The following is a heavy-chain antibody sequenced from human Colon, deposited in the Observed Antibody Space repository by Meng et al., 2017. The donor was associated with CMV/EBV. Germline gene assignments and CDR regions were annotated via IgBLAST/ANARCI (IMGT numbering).Heavy chain of an antibody. D-gene: IGHD3-22*01. V-gene: IGHV3-72*01. J-gene: IGHJ4*02. CDR3: ARMGHSDSSGYYGYFDY. CDR2: TADTANNYIT. CDR1: FSDHY. Sequence: FSDHYMEWVRQTPGKGLECVGRTADTANNYITEYAPSVKGRFTISRDVLKNALYLQMNDLNIGDTAVYYCARMGHSDSSGYYGYFDYWGQGSLVTVSS.